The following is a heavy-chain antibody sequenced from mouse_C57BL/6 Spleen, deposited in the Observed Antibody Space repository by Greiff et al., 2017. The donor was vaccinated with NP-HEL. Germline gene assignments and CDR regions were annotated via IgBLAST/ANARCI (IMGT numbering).Heavy chain of an antibody. D-gene: IGHD1-1*01. V-gene: IGHV5-16*01. Sequence: EVKLVESEGGLVQPGSSMKLSCTASGFTFSDYYMAWVRQVPEKGLEWVANINYDGSSTYYLDSLKSRFIISRDNAKNILYLQMSSLKSEDTATYYCARESYGSIDYWGQGTTLTVSS. J-gene: IGHJ2*01. CDR2: INYDGSST. CDR1: GFTFSDYY. CDR3: ARESYGSIDY.